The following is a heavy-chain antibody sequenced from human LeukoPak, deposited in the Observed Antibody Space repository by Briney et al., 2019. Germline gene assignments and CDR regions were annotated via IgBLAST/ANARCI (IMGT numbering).Heavy chain of an antibody. J-gene: IGHJ4*02. CDR2: IYHGGST. V-gene: IGHV4-38-2*02. Sequence: SETLSLTCTVSGYSISSGYYWAWIRQPPGKGLEWIGSIYHGGSTYYNPSLKSRVTISVDTSKNQFSLKLSSVTAADTAVYYCASQRVPELYFDYWGQGTLVTVSS. D-gene: IGHD1-14*01. CDR3: ASQRVPELYFDY. CDR1: GYSISSGYY.